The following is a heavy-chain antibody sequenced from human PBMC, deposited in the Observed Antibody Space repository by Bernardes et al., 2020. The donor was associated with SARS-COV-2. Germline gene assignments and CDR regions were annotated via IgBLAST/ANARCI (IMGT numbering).Heavy chain of an antibody. CDR1: GFTFDDYA. V-gene: IGHV3-9*01. CDR2: ISWNSGSI. CDR3: AKDMGITMIVGNGMDV. D-gene: IGHD3-22*01. J-gene: IGHJ6*02. Sequence: SLRLSCAASGFTFDDYAMYWVRQPPGKGLEWVSGISWNSGSIGYADSVRGRFTISRDNAKNSLYLQMNSLRAEDTALYYCAKDMGITMIVGNGMDVWGQGTTVTVSS.